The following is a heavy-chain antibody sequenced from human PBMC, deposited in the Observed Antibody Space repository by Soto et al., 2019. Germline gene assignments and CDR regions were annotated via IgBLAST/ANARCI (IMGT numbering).Heavy chain of an antibody. CDR3: ARTQDIYSSIMYGSFDH. CDR1: GGTFSSYT. Sequence: QVQLVQSGAEVKKPGSSVKVSCKASGGTFSSYTISWVRQAPGQGLEWMGRIIPILGIANYAQKFQGRVTITANKSTSSAYMDMSRLSSKITAVYYCARTQDIYSSIMYGSFDHGGKGTMVTVSS. D-gene: IGHD6-13*01. J-gene: IGHJ4*02. V-gene: IGHV1-69*02. CDR2: IIPILGIA.